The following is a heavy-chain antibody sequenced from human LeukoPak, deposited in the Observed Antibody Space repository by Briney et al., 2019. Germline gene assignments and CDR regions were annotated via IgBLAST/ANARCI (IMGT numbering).Heavy chain of an antibody. CDR1: DGSISSYY. J-gene: IGHJ3*02. D-gene: IGHD6-19*01. CDR3: ARPYSSAWYGAFHI. Sequence: SETLSLTRTLSDGSISSYYWSWVRPPPRKGLEWIGYFYFSGSINYNPCLKSRVTISVDTSQYQFSLNLSSVTAADTAVYYCARPYSSAWYGAFHIWGEGTKVTVSS. CDR2: FYFSGSI. V-gene: IGHV4-59*08.